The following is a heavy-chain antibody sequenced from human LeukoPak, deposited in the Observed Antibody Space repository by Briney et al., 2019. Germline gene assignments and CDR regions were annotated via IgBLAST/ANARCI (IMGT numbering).Heavy chain of an antibody. D-gene: IGHD6-13*01. V-gene: IGHV3-30*02. J-gene: IGHJ4*02. CDR2: IRYDGSNK. CDR3: AKHPGYSSSLDDY. CDR1: GFTFSSYG. Sequence: GGSLRLSCAASGFTFSSYGMHWVRQAPGKGLEWVAFIRYDGSNKYYADSVKGRFTISRDNSKNTLYLQMNSLRAEDTAVYYCAKHPGYSSSLDDYWGQGTLVTVSS.